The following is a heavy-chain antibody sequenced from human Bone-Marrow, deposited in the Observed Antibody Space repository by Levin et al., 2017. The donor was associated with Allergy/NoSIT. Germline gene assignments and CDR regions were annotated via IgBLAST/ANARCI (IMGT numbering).Heavy chain of an antibody. V-gene: IGHV1-18*01. J-gene: IGHJ4*02. D-gene: IGHD2-8*01. CDR3: ARDPTRFAYSNGLYYLDY. CDR2: ISAYNDNT. Sequence: PGGSLRLSCKASGYTFSTFGISWVRQAPGQGLEWMGWISAYNDNTNYAQKFQGRVTLTSDTSTSTAYLELTSLTSDDTAVYFCARDPTRFAYSNGLYYLDYWGQGTLVTVSA. CDR1: GYTFSTFG.